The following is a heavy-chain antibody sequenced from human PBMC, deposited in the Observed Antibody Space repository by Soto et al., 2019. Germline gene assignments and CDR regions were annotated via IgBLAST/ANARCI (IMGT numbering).Heavy chain of an antibody. Sequence: PGGSLRLSCAASGFTFSSYAMSWVRPAPGKGLGWVSAISGTGGTTYYAGSVKGRFTISRDNSRNTLHLQMNSLRAEDTAIYYCAKFFVETGGSSGWPWSSHFWGQGTLVTVSS. V-gene: IGHV3-23*01. CDR3: AKFFVETGGSSGWPWSSHF. J-gene: IGHJ4*02. D-gene: IGHD6-25*01. CDR2: ISGTGGTT. CDR1: GFTFSSYA.